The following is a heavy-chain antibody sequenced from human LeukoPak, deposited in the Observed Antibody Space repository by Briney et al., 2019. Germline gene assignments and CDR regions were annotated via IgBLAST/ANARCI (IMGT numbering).Heavy chain of an antibody. CDR3: ARVVYSSGCFDY. CDR2: IYYSGST. V-gene: IGHV4-59*01. CDR1: GVSISSYS. Sequence: PSETLSLTCTVSGVSISSYSWSWIRQPPGKGLEWVGDIYYSGSTNYNPSLKSRVTISIDTSKIQCPRKLSSVTAADTAVYYCARVVYSSGCFDYWGQGTLVTVSS. D-gene: IGHD6-19*01. J-gene: IGHJ4*02.